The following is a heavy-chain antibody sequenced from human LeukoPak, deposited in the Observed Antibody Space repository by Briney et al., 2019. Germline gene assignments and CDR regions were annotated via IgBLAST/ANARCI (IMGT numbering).Heavy chain of an antibody. CDR3: VRTRGYYFDY. CDR2: INPSGAST. V-gene: IGHV1-46*01. J-gene: IGHJ4*02. Sequence: GASVKVSCKASGYRFTNYYMHWVRQAPGQGLEWMGMINPSGASTTYAQNFQGRVTMTRDMSTSTVYMELSSLTSEDTAVYYCVRTRGYYFDYWGQGALVTVSS. CDR1: GYRFTNYY.